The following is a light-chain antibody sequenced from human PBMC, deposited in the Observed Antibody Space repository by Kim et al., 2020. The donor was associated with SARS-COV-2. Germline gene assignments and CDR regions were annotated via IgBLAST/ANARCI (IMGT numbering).Light chain of an antibody. CDR1: QSVKSW. Sequence: DIQLTQSPSTLSASVGDRVTITCRASQSVKSWLAWYQQKPGKAPKILIYKASTLESGVPSRFSGSGSGTEFTLTISSLQPDDFATYYCQYYGKYTWTFGQGTKVEIK. J-gene: IGKJ1*01. CDR3: QYYGKYTWT. CDR2: KAS. V-gene: IGKV1-5*03.